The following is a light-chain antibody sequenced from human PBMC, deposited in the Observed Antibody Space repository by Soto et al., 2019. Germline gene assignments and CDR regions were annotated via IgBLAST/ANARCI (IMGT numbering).Light chain of an antibody. Sequence: QSALTQPPSASGSPGQSVTISCTGTSSDVGYYNYVSWYQQHPGKAPKLLIYEVTKRPSGVPDRFSGSKSGNTASLTVSGLQAEDEADYYCSSYAGSYSYAFATGTKLTVL. V-gene: IGLV2-8*01. CDR3: SSYAGSYSYA. CDR2: EVT. CDR1: SSDVGYYNY. J-gene: IGLJ1*01.